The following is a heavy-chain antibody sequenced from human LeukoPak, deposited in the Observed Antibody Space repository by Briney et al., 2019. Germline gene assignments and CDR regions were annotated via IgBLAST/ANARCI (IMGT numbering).Heavy chain of an antibody. J-gene: IGHJ4*02. D-gene: IGHD4/OR15-4a*01. CDR2: INRDGSEK. V-gene: IGHV3-7*05. Sequence: GGSLRLSCAVSGFTFSSYWMRWVRQGPGKGLEWVANINRDGSEKYYVDSVKGRFTISRDNAKNTLYLQMNSVRAEDTAVYYCTRDEYGAHDYWGQGTLVTVSS. CDR3: TRDEYGAHDY. CDR1: GFTFSSYW.